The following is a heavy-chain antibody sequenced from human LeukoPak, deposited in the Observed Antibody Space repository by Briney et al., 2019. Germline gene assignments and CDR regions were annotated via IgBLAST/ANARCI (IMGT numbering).Heavy chain of an antibody. Sequence: ASVKVSCKASGGTFSSYAISWVRQAPGQGLEWMGRIIPILGIANYAQKFQGRVTITADKSTSTAHMELSSLRSEDTAVYYCARDRGLRLGELSSPSEYFQHWGQGTLVTVSS. CDR2: IIPILGIA. V-gene: IGHV1-69*04. J-gene: IGHJ1*01. CDR3: ARDRGLRLGELSSPSEYFQH. D-gene: IGHD3-16*02. CDR1: GGTFSSYA.